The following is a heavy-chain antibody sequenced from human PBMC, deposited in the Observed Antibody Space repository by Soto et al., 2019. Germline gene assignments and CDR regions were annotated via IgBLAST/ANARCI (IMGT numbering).Heavy chain of an antibody. CDR3: ASRPGSPIAAAGRQYNWFDP. D-gene: IGHD6-13*01. CDR1: GFTFSDYY. V-gene: IGHV3-11*06. Sequence: GGSLRLSCAASGFTFSDYYMSWIRQAPGKGLEWVSYISSSSSYTNYADSVKGRFTISRDNAKNSLYLQMNSLRAEDTAVYYCASRPGSPIAAAGRQYNWFDPWGQGTLVTVSS. CDR2: ISSSSSYT. J-gene: IGHJ5*02.